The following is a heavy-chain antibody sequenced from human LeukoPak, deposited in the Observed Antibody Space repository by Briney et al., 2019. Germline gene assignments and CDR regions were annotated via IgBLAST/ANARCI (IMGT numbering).Heavy chain of an antibody. CDR1: GGSISGSFYY. J-gene: IGHJ4*02. V-gene: IGHV4-39*07. Sequence: SETLSLTCTVSGGSISGSFYYWGWIRQPPGKGLEWIGEINHSGSTYYNPSLKSRVTISVDSSKNQLSLKLTSVTAADTAVYYCATLGEYYDSSGYYYNWGQGTLVTVSS. D-gene: IGHD3-22*01. CDR2: INHSGST. CDR3: ATLGEYYDSSGYYYN.